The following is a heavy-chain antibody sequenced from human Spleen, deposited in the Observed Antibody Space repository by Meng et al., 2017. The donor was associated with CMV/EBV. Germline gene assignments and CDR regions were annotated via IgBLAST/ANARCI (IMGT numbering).Heavy chain of an antibody. V-gene: IGHV4-61*01. CDR3: AAIVAGRAVGVDP. Sequence: GSLRLSCAVSGDSVNTGSYYWNWIRQPPGKGLEWIGHIYYSERTTYNPSLTSRVTISEDTSKNQFSLTLRSVTAADTAVYFCAAIVAGRAVGVDPWGQGILVTVSS. CDR2: IYYSERT. D-gene: IGHD5-12*01. CDR1: GDSVNTGSYY. J-gene: IGHJ5*02.